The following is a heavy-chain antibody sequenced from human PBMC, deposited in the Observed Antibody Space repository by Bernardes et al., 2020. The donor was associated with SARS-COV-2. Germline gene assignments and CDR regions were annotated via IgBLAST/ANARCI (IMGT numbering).Heavy chain of an antibody. CDR3: ARDGGQRRYCSGGSCYWDAFDI. Sequence: ASVKVSCKASVYTFTGYYMHWVRQAPGQGLEWMGWINPNSGGTNYAQKFQGWVTMTRDTSISTAYMELSRLRSDDTAVYYCARDGGQRRYCSGGSCYWDAFDIWGQGTMVTVSS. J-gene: IGHJ3*02. CDR1: VYTFTGYY. CDR2: INPNSGGT. D-gene: IGHD2-15*01. V-gene: IGHV1-2*04.